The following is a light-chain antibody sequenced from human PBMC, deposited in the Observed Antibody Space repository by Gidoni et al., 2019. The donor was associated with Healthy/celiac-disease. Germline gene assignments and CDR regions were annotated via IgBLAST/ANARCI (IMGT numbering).Light chain of an antibody. CDR3: QQYGSSPLYT. J-gene: IGKJ2*01. V-gene: IGKV3-20*01. Sequence: EIVLLQSPGTLSLSPGERATLSCRASQSVSSSYLAWYQQNPGQAPRLLIYGASSRATGIPDRCSGSGSGTDFTLTISRLEPEDFAVYYCQQYGSSPLYTFGQGTKLEIK. CDR1: QSVSSSY. CDR2: GAS.